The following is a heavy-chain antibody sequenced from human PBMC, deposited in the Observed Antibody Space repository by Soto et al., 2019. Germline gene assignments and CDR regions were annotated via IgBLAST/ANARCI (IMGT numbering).Heavy chain of an antibody. CDR3: ARVGRNWSHY. CDR1: GSTFSSYE. V-gene: IGHV3-48*03. J-gene: IGHJ4*02. CDR2: ISSSGSTI. Sequence: GGSLRLSCAASGSTFSSYEMNWVRQAPGKGLEWVSYISSSGSTIYYADSVKGRFTISRDNAKNSLYLQMNSLRAEDTAVYYCARVGRNWSHYWGQGTLVTVSS.